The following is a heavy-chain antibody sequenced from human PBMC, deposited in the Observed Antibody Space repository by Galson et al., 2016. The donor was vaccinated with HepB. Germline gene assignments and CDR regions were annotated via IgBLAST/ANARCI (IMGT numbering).Heavy chain of an antibody. D-gene: IGHD4/OR15-4a*01. CDR3: TRGTLGSVATMAFDY. Sequence: SETLSLTCAVSGDSISNNYWWTWVRQFPGQGLEWIGEIYQTGTAHYNPSFTSRATISIDKSKNELSLRLASVTAADTAVYYCTRGTLGSVATMAFDYWGEGTLVTVSS. CDR2: IYQTGTA. V-gene: IGHV4-4*02. CDR1: GDSISNNYW. J-gene: IGHJ4*02.